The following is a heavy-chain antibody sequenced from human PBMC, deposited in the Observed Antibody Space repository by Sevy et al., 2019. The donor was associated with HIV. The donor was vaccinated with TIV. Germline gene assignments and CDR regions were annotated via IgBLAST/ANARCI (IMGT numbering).Heavy chain of an antibody. CDR2: ISFDGTDK. Sequence: GGSLRLSCAASGFTFSSYPMHWVRQAPGKGLEWVSFISFDGTDKYYADSVKGRFTNTRDNSKNTLFLQMNSLRAEDTAFYYCVRETTMLPRGAFDFWGQGTMVTVSS. J-gene: IGHJ3*01. CDR3: VRETTMLPRGAFDF. D-gene: IGHD3-10*01. CDR1: GFTFSSYP. V-gene: IGHV3-30-3*01.